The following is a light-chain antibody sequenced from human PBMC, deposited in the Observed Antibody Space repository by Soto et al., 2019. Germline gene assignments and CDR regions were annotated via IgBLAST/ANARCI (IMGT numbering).Light chain of an antibody. J-gene: IGLJ3*02. Sequence: QSALTQPASASGSPGQSVTISCTGTSSDVGAYNYVSWYQQYPGKAPKLMIYEVSKRPSGVPDRFSGSKSGKTASLTVSGLQPEDEADYYCTSYAGSNIWVFGGGTQLTVL. CDR1: SSDVGAYNY. V-gene: IGLV2-8*01. CDR3: TSYAGSNIWV. CDR2: EVS.